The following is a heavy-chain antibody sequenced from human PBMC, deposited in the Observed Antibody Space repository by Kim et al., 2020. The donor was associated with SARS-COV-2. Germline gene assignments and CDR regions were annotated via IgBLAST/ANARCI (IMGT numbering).Heavy chain of an antibody. CDR3: ARDPSNCSGGSCYRRLYYYYGMDV. Sequence: SVKVSCNASGGTFSSYAISWVRQAPGQGLEWMGGIIPIFGTANYAQKFQGRVTITADESTSTAYMELSSLRSEDTAVYYCARDPSNCSGGSCYRRLYYYYGMDVWGQGTTVTVSS. D-gene: IGHD2-15*01. J-gene: IGHJ6*02. V-gene: IGHV1-69*13. CDR1: GGTFSSYA. CDR2: IIPIFGTA.